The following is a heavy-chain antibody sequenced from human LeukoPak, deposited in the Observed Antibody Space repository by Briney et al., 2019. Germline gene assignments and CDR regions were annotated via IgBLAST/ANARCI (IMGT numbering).Heavy chain of an antibody. V-gene: IGHV3-23*01. CDR1: GFTFSSYA. D-gene: IGHD7-27*01. Sequence: PGGSLRLSCAASGFTFSSYAMSWVRQAPGKGLEWVSNISGSGRGSTGSTYYADSVKGRFTISRDNSKNTLYLQMNSLRAEDTAVYYCAKSGSAYYYYYMDVWGKGTTVTISS. CDR2: ISGSGRGSTGST. CDR3: AKSGSAYYYYYMDV. J-gene: IGHJ6*03.